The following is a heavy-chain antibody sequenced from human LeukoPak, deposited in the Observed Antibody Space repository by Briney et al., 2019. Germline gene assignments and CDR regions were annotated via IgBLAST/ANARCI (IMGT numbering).Heavy chain of an antibody. J-gene: IGHJ4*01. CDR3: TRSTGWYNFFDY. Sequence: PGGSLRLSCAASGFTFSDYYMSWIRQAPGKGLEWVSYISSSGSTIYYADSVKGRFTISRDNAKNSLYLQMNSLRPEDAAFYYCTRSTGWYNFFDYWGHGTLVTVSS. V-gene: IGHV3-11*01. CDR2: ISSSGSTI. D-gene: IGHD6-19*01. CDR1: GFTFSDYY.